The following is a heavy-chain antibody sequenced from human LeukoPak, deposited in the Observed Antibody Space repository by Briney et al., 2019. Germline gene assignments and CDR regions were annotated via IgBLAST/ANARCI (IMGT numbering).Heavy chain of an antibody. CDR2: INPNSGGT. D-gene: IGHD3-3*01. CDR3: ARALGGYYNY. V-gene: IGHV1-2*02. Sequence: ASVKVSCEASGYTFTGYYMHWLRQAPGPGLEWMGWINPNSGGTDYAQKFQGRVTMTRDTSISTAYMELSRLRSDDTAVYYCARALGGYYNYWGQGTLVTVSS. J-gene: IGHJ4*02. CDR1: GYTFTGYY.